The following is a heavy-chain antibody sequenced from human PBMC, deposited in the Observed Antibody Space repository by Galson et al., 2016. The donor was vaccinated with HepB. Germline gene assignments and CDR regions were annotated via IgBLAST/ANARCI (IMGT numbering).Heavy chain of an antibody. Sequence: SLRLSCAASGFTFSSYGMHWVRQAPGKGLEWAAVIRYDGSNKYYADSVKGRFTISRDNSKNTLYLQMNSLRAEDTAVYYCARGQWLALYYIDVWGKGTTVTVSS. V-gene: IGHV3-33*01. D-gene: IGHD6-19*01. CDR1: GFTFSSYG. CDR2: IRYDGSNK. J-gene: IGHJ6*03. CDR3: ARGQWLALYYIDV.